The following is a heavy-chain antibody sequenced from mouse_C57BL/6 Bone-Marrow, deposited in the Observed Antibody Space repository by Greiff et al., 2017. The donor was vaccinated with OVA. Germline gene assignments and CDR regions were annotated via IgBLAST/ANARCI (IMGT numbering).Heavy chain of an antibody. V-gene: IGHV1-50*01. CDR2: IDPSDSYT. CDR3: AKDTTVVATGYFDY. Sequence: QVQLQQPGAELVKPGASVKLSCKASGYTFTSYWMQWVKQRPGQGLEWIGEIDPSDSYTNYNQKFKGKATLTVDTSSSTAYMQLSSLTSEDTAVYYCAKDTTVVATGYFDYWGQGTTLTVSS. J-gene: IGHJ2*01. CDR1: GYTFTSYW. D-gene: IGHD1-1*01.